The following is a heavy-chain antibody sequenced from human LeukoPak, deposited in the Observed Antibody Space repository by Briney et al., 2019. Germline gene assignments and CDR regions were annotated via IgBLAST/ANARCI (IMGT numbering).Heavy chain of an antibody. CDR2: INSDGSTT. Sequence: GGSLRLSCAASGFSFSNYWMHWVRQAPGKGLVWVSRINSDGSTTSYADSVKGRFTISRDNAKNSLYLQMSSLRAEDTAVYYCAREMGYMVRGVLPSDYWGQGTLVTVSS. D-gene: IGHD3-10*01. V-gene: IGHV3-74*01. CDR3: AREMGYMVRGVLPSDY. J-gene: IGHJ4*02. CDR1: GFSFSNYW.